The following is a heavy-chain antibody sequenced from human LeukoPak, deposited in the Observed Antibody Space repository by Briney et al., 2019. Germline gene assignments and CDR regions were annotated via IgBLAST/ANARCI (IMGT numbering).Heavy chain of an antibody. V-gene: IGHV4-31*03. CDR3: ARLAVPAALFDP. J-gene: IGHJ5*02. D-gene: IGHD2-2*01. CDR2: IYYSGST. CDR1: GGSISSGGYY. Sequence: PSETLSLTCTLSGGSISSGGYYWSCLRQHPGRGLEWIGHIYYSGSTYYNPSLKSRVTLSVDTSKQQFSLKLSSVTAADTAVYYCARLAVPAALFDPWGQGTLVTVSS.